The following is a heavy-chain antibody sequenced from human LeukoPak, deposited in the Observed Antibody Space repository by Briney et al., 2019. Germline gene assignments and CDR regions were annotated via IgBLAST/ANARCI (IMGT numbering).Heavy chain of an antibody. CDR2: IWYDGSNK. D-gene: IGHD3-16*01. Sequence: GGSLRLSCAASGFTFSSYGMHWVRPAPGKGLEWVAVIWYDGSNKYYADSVKGRFTISRDNSKNTLYLQMNSLRAEDTAVYYCARDPSLGGHVDYWGQGTLVTVSS. V-gene: IGHV3-33*01. CDR1: GFTFSSYG. CDR3: ARDPSLGGHVDY. J-gene: IGHJ4*02.